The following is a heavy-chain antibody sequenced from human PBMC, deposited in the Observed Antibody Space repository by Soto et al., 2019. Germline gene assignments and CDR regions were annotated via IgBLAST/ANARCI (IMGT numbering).Heavy chain of an antibody. CDR3: ARDTPSLQTTGGIDY. CDR1: GYTFTSYV. D-gene: IGHD7-27*01. CDR2: INSNNGNT. J-gene: IGHJ4*02. V-gene: IGHV1-18*01. Sequence: QVQLVQSGAEVKRPGASVKVSCKASGYTFTSYVISWVRQAPGQGLEWMGWINSNNGNTDYAQMLQGRLTMTTDTSTTTVYMELRSLRSDDTAVYFCARDTPSLQTTGGIDYWGQGTLVTVSS.